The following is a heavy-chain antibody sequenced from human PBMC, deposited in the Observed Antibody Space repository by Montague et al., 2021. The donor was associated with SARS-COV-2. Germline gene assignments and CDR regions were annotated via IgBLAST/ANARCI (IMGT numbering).Heavy chain of an antibody. D-gene: IGHD3-3*01. CDR2: IYWDGDQ. CDR3: ARRYDFYRAEAFDV. J-gene: IGHJ3*01. V-gene: IGHV2-5*02. Sequence: VKPTQTLTLTCTFSGFSRNTDGVGVAWIRRPPGKALEWLALIYWDGDQRYSPSLKTRLTITKDTSKNRVVLTMTNLDPVDTATYYCARRYDFYRAEAFDVWGQGTMLTVPS. CDR1: GFSRNTDGVG.